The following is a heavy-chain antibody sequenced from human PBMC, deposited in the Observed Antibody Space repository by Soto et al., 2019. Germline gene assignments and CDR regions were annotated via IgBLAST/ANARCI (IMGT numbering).Heavy chain of an antibody. CDR1: GFTFSSYA. V-gene: IGHV3-23*01. D-gene: IGHD6-19*01. Sequence: EVQLLESGGGLVQPGGSLRLSCAASGFTFSSYAMSWVRQAPGKGLEWVSAISGSGGSTYYADSVKGRFTITRYNSKNTLYLQMISLRSEDTAVYYCAKDLRAIIAEGGLWGQGTLVTVSS. CDR3: AKDLRAIIAEGGL. CDR2: ISGSGGST. J-gene: IGHJ4*02.